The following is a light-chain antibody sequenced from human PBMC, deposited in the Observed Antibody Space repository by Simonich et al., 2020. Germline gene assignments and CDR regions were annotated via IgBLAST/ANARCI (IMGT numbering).Light chain of an antibody. CDR3: GTWDSSLSAGV. J-gene: IGLJ2*01. V-gene: IGLV1-51*01. CDR2: DNN. CDR1: SSNIGNNY. Sequence: QSVLTQPPSVSAAPGQKVTISCSGSSSNIGNNYVSWYQQLPGTAPKLLIYDNNKRPSGIPARCSGSKSGTSATLGITGVQTGDEADYYCGTWDSSLSAGVFGGGTKLTVL.